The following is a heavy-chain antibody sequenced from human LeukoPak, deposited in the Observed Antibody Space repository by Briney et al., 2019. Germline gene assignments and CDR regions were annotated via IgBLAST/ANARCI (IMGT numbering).Heavy chain of an antibody. V-gene: IGHV1-69*05. J-gene: IGHJ5*02. CDR2: IMPLFGTA. CDR1: GGTFNNSA. D-gene: IGHD4-17*01. CDR3: PRDVHGDYGSGWFDP. Sequence: SVKVSCKTSGGTFNNSAISWVRQAPGQGLEWLGGIMPLFGTAGYAQKFQGRVTITKDESTRTVYLELTSLTSDDTAVYYCPRDVHGDYGSGWFDPWGQGTLVSVSS.